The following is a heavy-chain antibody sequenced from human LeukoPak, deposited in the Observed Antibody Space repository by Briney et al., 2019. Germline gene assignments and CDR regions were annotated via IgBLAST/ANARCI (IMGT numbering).Heavy chain of an antibody. V-gene: IGHV3-74*01. J-gene: IGHJ4*02. CDR1: GFTFSNYW. CDR2: INTDGSST. D-gene: IGHD3-10*01. CDR3: AGGVIIMDRDY. Sequence: GGSLRLSCAASGFTFSNYWMHWVRQAPGKGLVWVSRINTDGSSTDYADFVKGRFTISRDNAKKTLYLQMNSPRAEDTAVYYCAGGVIIMDRDYWGQGTLVTVSS.